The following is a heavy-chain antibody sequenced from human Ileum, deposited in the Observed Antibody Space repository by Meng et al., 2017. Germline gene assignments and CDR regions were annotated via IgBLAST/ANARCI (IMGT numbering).Heavy chain of an antibody. J-gene: IGHJ5*02. D-gene: IGHD1-26*01. CDR1: GGSFSGYY. CDR2: IDHSGGT. Sequence: QWQRQHWGAVLLKPSETLSLTCGVYGGSFSGYYWSWIRQPPGKGLEWIGEIDHSGGTNYNPSLKNRVTISVDTSNNRFSLKLSSVKAADTALYFCARRVGATPYAYNWLDPWGQGTLVTVSS. CDR3: ARRVGATPYAYNWLDP. V-gene: IGHV4-34*01.